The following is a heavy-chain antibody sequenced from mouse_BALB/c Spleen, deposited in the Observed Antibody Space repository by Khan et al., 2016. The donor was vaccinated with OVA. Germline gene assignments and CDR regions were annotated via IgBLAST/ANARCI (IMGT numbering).Heavy chain of an antibody. Sequence: DVKLQESRPELVKPGASMKISCKASGYSFTDYTMNWVKQSHGKNLEWIGLINPYNGFTTYNQKFKGKATLTVHKSSSTAYMELLSLTSEDSAVYYCARGNYYGSNSWFAYWGQGTLVTVSA. CDR2: INPYNGFT. V-gene: IGHV1-18*01. D-gene: IGHD1-1*01. CDR1: GYSFTDYT. CDR3: ARGNYYGSNSWFAY. J-gene: IGHJ3*01.